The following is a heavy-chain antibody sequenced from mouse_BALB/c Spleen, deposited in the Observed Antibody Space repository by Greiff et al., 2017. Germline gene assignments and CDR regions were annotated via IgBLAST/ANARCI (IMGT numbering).Heavy chain of an antibody. Sequence: LQESGPELVKPGASVKMSCKASGYTFTSYVMHWVKQKPGQGLEWIGYINPYNDGTKYNEKFKGKATLTSDKSSSTAYMELSSLTSEDSAVYYCARRTTVQGFAYWGQGTLVTVSA. CDR2: INPYNDGT. J-gene: IGHJ3*01. CDR3: ARRTTVQGFAY. D-gene: IGHD1-1*01. CDR1: GYTFTSYV. V-gene: IGHV1-14*01.